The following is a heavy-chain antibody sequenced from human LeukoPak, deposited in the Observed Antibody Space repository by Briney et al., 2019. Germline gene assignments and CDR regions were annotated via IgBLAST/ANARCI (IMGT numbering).Heavy chain of an antibody. J-gene: IGHJ4*02. Sequence: SETLSLTCTVSGGSISSYYWSWIRQPPGKGLEWIGYIYYSGSTNYNPSLKSRVTISVDTSKNQFSLKLSSVTAADTAAYYCARARIAVADPFDYWGQGTLVTVSS. D-gene: IGHD6-19*01. V-gene: IGHV4-59*01. CDR1: GGSISSYY. CDR3: ARARIAVADPFDY. CDR2: IYYSGST.